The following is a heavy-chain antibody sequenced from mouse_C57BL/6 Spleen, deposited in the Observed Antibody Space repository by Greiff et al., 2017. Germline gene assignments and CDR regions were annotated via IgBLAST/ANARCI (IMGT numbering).Heavy chain of an antibody. D-gene: IGHD2-2*01. CDR1: GFTFSNYW. CDR2: IRLKSDNYAT. Sequence: EVQLQESGGGLVQPGGSMKLSCVASGFTFSNYWMNWVRQSPEKGLEWVAQIRLKSDNYATHYAESVKGRFTISRDDSKSSVYLQMNNLRAEDTGIYYCTGGGYGFFAYWGQGTLVTVSA. J-gene: IGHJ3*01. CDR3: TGGGYGFFAY. V-gene: IGHV6-3*01.